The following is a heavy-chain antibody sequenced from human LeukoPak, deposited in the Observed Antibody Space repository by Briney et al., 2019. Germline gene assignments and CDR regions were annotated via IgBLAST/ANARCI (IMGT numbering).Heavy chain of an antibody. V-gene: IGHV4-34*01. Sequence: SETLSLTCAVYGGSFSGYYWSWIRQPPGKGLEWIGEINHSGSTNYNPSPKRRVTISVDTSKNQFSLKLSSVTAADTAVYYCARGGVDYYGSGSYYKRKYYFDYWGQGTLVTVSS. CDR1: GGSFSGYY. J-gene: IGHJ4*02. CDR3: ARGGVDYYGSGSYYKRKYYFDY. CDR2: INHSGST. D-gene: IGHD3-10*01.